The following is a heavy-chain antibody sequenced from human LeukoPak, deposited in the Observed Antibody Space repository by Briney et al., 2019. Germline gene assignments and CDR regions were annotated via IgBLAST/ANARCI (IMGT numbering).Heavy chain of an antibody. CDR3: ARDKYGDYVNWFDP. Sequence: GGSLRPSCAASGFSFSDYAMSWVRQAPGKGLEWVSVVYGGGSTYYADSVKGRFSISRDNSKNTLYLQMNSLRAEDTAVYYCARDKYGDYVNWFDPWGQGTLVTVPS. V-gene: IGHV3-66*01. CDR1: GFSFSDYA. J-gene: IGHJ5*02. CDR2: VYGGGST. D-gene: IGHD4-17*01.